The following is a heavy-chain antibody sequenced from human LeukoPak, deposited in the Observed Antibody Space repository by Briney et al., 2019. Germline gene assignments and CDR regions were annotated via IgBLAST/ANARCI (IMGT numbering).Heavy chain of an antibody. V-gene: IGHV1-24*01. J-gene: IGHJ4*02. CDR2: FDPEDGET. D-gene: IGHD3-22*01. CDR3: ATVDSSGYYFYYFDY. Sequence: GASVKVSCKVSGYTLTELSMHWVRQAPGKGLEWMGGFDPEDGETIYAQKFQGRVTMTEDTSTDTVYMELSSLRSEDTAVYYCATVDSSGYYFYYFDYWGQGTLVTVSS. CDR1: GYTLTELS.